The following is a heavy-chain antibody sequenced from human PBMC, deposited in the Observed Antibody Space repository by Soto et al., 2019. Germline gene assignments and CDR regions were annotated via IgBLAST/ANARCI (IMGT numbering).Heavy chain of an antibody. CDR3: ARGIAAAGISDY. CDR2: ISAYNGNT. Sequence: ASVKVSCKASGYTFTGYGISWVRPAPGQGLEWMGWISAYNGNTNYAQKLQGRVTMTTDTSTSTAYMELRSLRSDDTAVYYCARGIAAAGISDYSGQGTLVTVST. V-gene: IGHV1-18*01. CDR1: GYTFTGYG. D-gene: IGHD6-13*01. J-gene: IGHJ4*02.